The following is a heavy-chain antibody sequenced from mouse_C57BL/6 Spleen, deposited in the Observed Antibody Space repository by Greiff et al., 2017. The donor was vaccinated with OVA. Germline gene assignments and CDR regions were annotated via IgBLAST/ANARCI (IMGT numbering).Heavy chain of an antibody. CDR2: IYPGNSDT. J-gene: IGHJ4*01. V-gene: IGHV1-5*01. CDR1: GYTFTSYW. Sequence: VQLQQSGTVLARPGASVKMSCKTSGYTFTSYWMHWVKQRPGQGLEWIGAIYPGNSDTSYNQKFKGKAKLTAVTSASTAYMELSSLTNEDSAVYYCTRWDYDGGDYAMDYWGQGTSVTVSS. CDR3: TRWDYDGGDYAMDY. D-gene: IGHD2-4*01.